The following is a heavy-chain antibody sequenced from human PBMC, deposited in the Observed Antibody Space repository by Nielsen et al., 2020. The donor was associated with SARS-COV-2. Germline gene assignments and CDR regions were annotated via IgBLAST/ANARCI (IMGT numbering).Heavy chain of an antibody. CDR2: IYYSGST. CDR3: ARDGRGDDFWSGPYYYYYYYMDV. Sequence: WIRQPPGKGLEWIGYIYYSGSTYYNPSLKSRVTMSVDTSKNQFSLKLSSVTAADTAVYYCARDGRGDDFWSGPYYYYYYYMDVWGKGTTVTVSS. V-gene: IGHV4-28*03. J-gene: IGHJ6*03. D-gene: IGHD3-3*01.